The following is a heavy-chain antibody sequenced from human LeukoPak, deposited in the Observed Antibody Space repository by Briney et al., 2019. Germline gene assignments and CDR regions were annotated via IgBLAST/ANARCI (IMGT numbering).Heavy chain of an antibody. CDR3: ARIRISGSYYNY. Sequence: ASVKVSCKASGYTFTGHFMHWVRQAPGQGLEWMGWINPNSGGTNYAQKFQGRVTMTRDTSISTAYMELSSLTSDDTAVYYCARIRISGSYYNYWGQGTLVTVSS. V-gene: IGHV1-2*02. J-gene: IGHJ4*02. D-gene: IGHD3-10*01. CDR1: GYTFTGHF. CDR2: INPNSGGT.